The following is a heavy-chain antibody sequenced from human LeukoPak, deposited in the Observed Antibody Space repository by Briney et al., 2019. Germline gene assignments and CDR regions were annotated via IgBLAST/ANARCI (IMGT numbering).Heavy chain of an antibody. Sequence: SETLSLTCSVSDGSINSYYWNWIRRPPGKGLEWIGYIYYNGNTNYSPSLKSRVTMSVDTSKNLFSLKVSSVTAADTAVYYCARKYPDHWFDPWGQGTLVTVSS. CDR2: IYYNGNT. V-gene: IGHV4-59*01. CDR1: DGSINSYY. J-gene: IGHJ5*02. CDR3: ARKYPDHWFDP. D-gene: IGHD6-6*01.